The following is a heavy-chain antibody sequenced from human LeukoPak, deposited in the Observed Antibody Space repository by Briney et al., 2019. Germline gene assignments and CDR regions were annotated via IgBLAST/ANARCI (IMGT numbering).Heavy chain of an antibody. D-gene: IGHD5-24*01. CDR2: IHDSGST. Sequence: SETLSLTCAVSGASISSTYWSTWVRQPPGKGLEWIGEIHDSGSTNYDPSLKSRVTISVDKSKKQFSLNLTSVTAADTAVYYCATRATDGPLWGQGTLVTVSS. CDR3: ATRATDGPL. J-gene: IGHJ4*02. V-gene: IGHV4-4*02. CDR1: GASISSTYW.